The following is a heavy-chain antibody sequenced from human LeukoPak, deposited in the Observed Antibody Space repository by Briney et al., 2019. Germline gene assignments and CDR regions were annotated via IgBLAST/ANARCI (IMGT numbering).Heavy chain of an antibody. D-gene: IGHD3-10*01. V-gene: IGHV4-34*01. CDR3: ARDLGGTYYYGSGSYNWFDP. CDR2: INHSGST. CDR1: GGSFSGYY. Sequence: SETLSLTCAVYGGSFSGYYWSWIRQPPGKGLEWIGEINHSGSTDYNPSLKSRVTISVDTSKNQFSLKLSSVTAADTAVYYCARDLGGTYYYGSGSYNWFDPWGQGTLVTVSS. J-gene: IGHJ5*02.